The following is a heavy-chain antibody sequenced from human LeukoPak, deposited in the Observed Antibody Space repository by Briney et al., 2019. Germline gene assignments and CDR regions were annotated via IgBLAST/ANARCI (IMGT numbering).Heavy chain of an antibody. CDR3: ARHPSGYDPVYYFDY. V-gene: IGHV4-59*08. CDR2: IYYSGST. J-gene: IGHJ4*02. CDR1: GGSISSYY. Sequence: SETLSLTCTVSGGSISSYYWSWIRQPPGKGLEWIGYIYYSGSTNYNPSLKSRVTISVDTSKNQFSLKLSSVTAADTAVYYCARHPSGYDPVYYFDYWGQGTLVTVSS. D-gene: IGHD5-12*01.